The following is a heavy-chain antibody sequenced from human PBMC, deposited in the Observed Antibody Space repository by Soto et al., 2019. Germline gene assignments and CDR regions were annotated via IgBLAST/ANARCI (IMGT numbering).Heavy chain of an antibody. CDR3: ARPYDSSQSPRFDY. V-gene: IGHV1-18*01. CDR2: ISPYNGKT. CDR1: GYSFTTYG. D-gene: IGHD3-22*01. J-gene: IGHJ4*02. Sequence: ASVKVSCKASGYSFTTYGIFWVRQAPGQGLEWMGWISPYNGKTNYAQNLQGRVSMTTDTSTTTAYVELRSLRSDDTAVYYCARPYDSSQSPRFDYWGQGTLVTVSS.